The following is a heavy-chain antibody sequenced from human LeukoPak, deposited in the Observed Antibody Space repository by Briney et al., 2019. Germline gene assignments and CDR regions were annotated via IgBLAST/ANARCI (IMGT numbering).Heavy chain of an antibody. Sequence: GGSLRLSCAASGNYWMHWVRQAPGKGLVWVSHINSDGSWTSYADFVKGRFTISKDNAKNTVYLQMNSLRAEDTAVYYCVSFYETYWGRGTLVTVSS. J-gene: IGHJ4*02. V-gene: IGHV3-74*01. D-gene: IGHD2/OR15-2a*01. CDR1: GNYW. CDR3: VSFYETY. CDR2: INSDGSWT.